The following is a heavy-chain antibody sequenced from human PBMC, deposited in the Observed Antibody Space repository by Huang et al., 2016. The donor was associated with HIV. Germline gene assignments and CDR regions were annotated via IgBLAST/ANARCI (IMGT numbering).Heavy chain of an antibody. CDR2: IQYDCINK. J-gene: IGHJ4*02. CDR3: AKPTNSNGYFDY. D-gene: IGHD4-4*01. Sequence: QVQLVESGGGVVQPGGSLRLSCVASGFDFASFGRHWVRQAPGRGPEWVAFIQYDCINKFYADSVKGRFTISRDSSKNTVFLQMDSLTTDDTAIYFCAKPTNSNGYFDYWGQGTRVTVSS. V-gene: IGHV3-30*02. CDR1: GFDFASFG.